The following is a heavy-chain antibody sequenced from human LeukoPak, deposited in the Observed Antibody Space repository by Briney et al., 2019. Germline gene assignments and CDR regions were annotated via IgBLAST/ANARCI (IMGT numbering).Heavy chain of an antibody. V-gene: IGHV3-23*01. Sequence: GGSLRLSCAASGFTFSSYAMSWVRQAPGKGLEWVSAISGSGGSTYYADSVKGRFTISRDNSKNTLYLQMNSLRAEDTAVYYCARDPYYYDSSGYSTYWGQGTLVTVSS. CDR2: ISGSGGST. D-gene: IGHD3-22*01. CDR3: ARDPYYYDSSGYSTY. J-gene: IGHJ4*02. CDR1: GFTFSSYA.